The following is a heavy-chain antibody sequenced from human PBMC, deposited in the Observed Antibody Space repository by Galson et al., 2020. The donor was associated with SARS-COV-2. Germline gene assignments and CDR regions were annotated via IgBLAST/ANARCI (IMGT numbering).Heavy chain of an antibody. CDR1: GFTLSSFA. Sequence: GGSLRLSCAVSGFTLSSFAMHWVRQAPGKGLEWLAVISFDGSNKYFADSVKGRFTFSRDNSKNTLYLQMNTLSLEDTAVYYCARSPGYYSASGSYYYGRGVHFDYWGQGTLVTVSS. D-gene: IGHD3-10*01. V-gene: IGHV3-30*01. CDR2: ISFDGSNK. J-gene: IGHJ4*02. CDR3: ARSPGYYSASGSYYYGRGVHFDY.